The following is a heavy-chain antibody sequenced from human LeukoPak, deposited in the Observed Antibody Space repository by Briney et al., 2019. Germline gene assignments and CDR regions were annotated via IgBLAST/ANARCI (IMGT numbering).Heavy chain of an antibody. V-gene: IGHV4-34*12. CDR1: GGSFSGYY. CDR3: ARRPVFGVAYNYFDY. D-gene: IGHD3-3*01. Sequence: SETLSLTCGVYGGSFSGYYWTWIRQSPGMGLEWIGEIIHSGSTNYNPSLKSRVTISVDTSKNQFSLKLSSVTAADTAVYYCARRPVFGVAYNYFDYWGQGTLVTVSS. CDR2: IIHSGST. J-gene: IGHJ4*02.